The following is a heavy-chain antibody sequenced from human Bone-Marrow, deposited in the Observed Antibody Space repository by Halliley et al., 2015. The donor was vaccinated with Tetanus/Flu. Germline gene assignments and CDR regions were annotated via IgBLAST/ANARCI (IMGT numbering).Heavy chain of an antibody. J-gene: IGHJ4*02. CDR3: ARKSHRADSSGYFGQ. Sequence: TLSLTCAVSDYTISSRFYWGWVRQPPGKGLEYIGTVSHSGNTYNSPSLQSRVSISMDTSKNQLSLKLRSVTAADTAVYYCARKSHRADSSGYFGQWGQGILVTVSS. V-gene: IGHV4-38-2*01. CDR2: VSHSGNT. D-gene: IGHD3-22*01. CDR1: DYTISSRFY.